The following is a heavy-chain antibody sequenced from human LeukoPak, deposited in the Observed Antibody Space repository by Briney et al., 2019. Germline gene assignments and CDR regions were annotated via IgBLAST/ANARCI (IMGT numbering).Heavy chain of an antibody. V-gene: IGHV3-74*01. D-gene: IGHD4-23*01. CDR2: INSDGSSP. Sequence: SGGSLRLSCAASGFTFSSYWMHWVRQAPGKGLVWVSRINSDGSSPSYADSVKGRFTISRDNAKNTLYLQMNSLRAEDTAVHYCARVNGDNQPFDSWGQGTLVTVSS. CDR1: GFTFSSYW. J-gene: IGHJ4*02. CDR3: ARVNGDNQPFDS.